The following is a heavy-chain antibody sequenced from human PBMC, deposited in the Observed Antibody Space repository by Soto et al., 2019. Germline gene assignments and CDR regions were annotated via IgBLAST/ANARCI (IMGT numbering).Heavy chain of an antibody. CDR1: GFTFSSYG. CDR2: ISYDGSNK. J-gene: IGHJ4*02. CDR3: AKEYPRYYYDVGVYFDY. V-gene: IGHV3-30*18. Sequence: GGSLRLSCAASGFTFSSYGMHWVRQAPGKGLEWVAVISYDGSNKYYADSVKGRFAISRDNSKNTLYLQMNSLRAEDTAVYYCAKEYPRYYYDVGVYFDYWGQGTLVTVSS. D-gene: IGHD3-22*01.